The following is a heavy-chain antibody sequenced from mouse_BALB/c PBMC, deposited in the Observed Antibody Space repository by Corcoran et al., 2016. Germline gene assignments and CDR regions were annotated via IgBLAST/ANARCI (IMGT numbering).Heavy chain of an antibody. J-gene: IGHJ4*01. V-gene: IGHV9-3-1*01. CDR1: GYTFTNYG. CDR3: ARSANWDAMDY. CDR2: INTYTGEP. Sequence: QIQLVQAGPELKKPVETVKISCKASGYTFTNYGMNWVKQAPGKGLKWMGWINTYTGEPTYADDFKGRFAFSLETSASTAYLQINNLKNEDTATYFCARSANWDAMDYWGQGTSGTVSS. D-gene: IGHD4-1*01.